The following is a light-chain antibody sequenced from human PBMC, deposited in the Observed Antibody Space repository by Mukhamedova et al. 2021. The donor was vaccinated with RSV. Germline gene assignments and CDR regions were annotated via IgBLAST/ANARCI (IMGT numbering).Light chain of an antibody. Sequence: WYQRRVHGKAPKLLIYDASSLEGGVPSRFSGSGSGTDFTLTTSSLQPEDFATYYCQQFNSYPLFGPGTKVDIK. CDR2: DAS. V-gene: IGKV1-13*02. J-gene: IGKJ3*01. CDR3: QQFNSYPL.